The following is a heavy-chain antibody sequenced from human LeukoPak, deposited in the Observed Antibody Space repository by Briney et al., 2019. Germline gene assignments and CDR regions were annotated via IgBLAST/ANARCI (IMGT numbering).Heavy chain of an antibody. Sequence: GGSLRLSCAASGFTFSSYWMSWVRQAPGKGLEWVANINEDGSEKYYVDSVKGRFTISRDNAKNPLYLQMNSLRAEDTAVYYCARDIDYEDYWGQGALVTVSS. D-gene: IGHD4-17*01. CDR2: INEDGSEK. V-gene: IGHV3-7*01. CDR1: GFTFSSYW. CDR3: ARDIDYEDY. J-gene: IGHJ4*02.